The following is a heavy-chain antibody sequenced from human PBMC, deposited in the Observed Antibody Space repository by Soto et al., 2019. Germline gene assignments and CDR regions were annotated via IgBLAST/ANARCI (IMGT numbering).Heavy chain of an antibody. V-gene: IGHV4-31*03. CDR3: ARVNGYGDYIHSQYYFAS. Sequence: QMQLQESGPGLVKPSQTLSLTCTVSGGSISSGGHYWSWIRQHPGKGLECIGYIYYSGSTYYNPSLMSRVTISVDTSKNQFSLNLSSVTAADTAVYYCARVNGYGDYIHSQYYFASWGQGTLVTVSS. J-gene: IGHJ4*02. CDR2: IYYSGST. D-gene: IGHD4-17*01. CDR1: GGSISSGGHY.